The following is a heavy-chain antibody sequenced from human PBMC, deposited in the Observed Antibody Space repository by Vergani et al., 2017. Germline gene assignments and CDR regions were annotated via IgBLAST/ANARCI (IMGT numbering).Heavy chain of an antibody. J-gene: IGHJ6*03. CDR2: ISWNSGSI. Sequence: EVQLVESGGGLVQPGRSLRLSCAASGFTFDDYAMHWGRQAPGKGLEWVSGISWNSGSIGYADSVKGRFTISRDNSKNSLYLQMNSLRTEDTAVYYCARLSPYYYYYMDVWGKGTTVTVSS. V-gene: IGHV3-9*01. CDR1: GFTFDDYA. CDR3: ARLSPYYYYYMDV. D-gene: IGHD2-21*02.